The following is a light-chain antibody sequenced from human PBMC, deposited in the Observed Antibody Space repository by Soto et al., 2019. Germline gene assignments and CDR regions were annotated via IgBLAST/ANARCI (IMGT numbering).Light chain of an antibody. CDR2: DNN. CDR3: QSYDTSLSGFYV. Sequence: QSVLTQPPSVSGDPGQRVSISCTGRSSNIGAGYNVHWYQQLPGTAPKLLIYDNNNRPSGVPDRFSGSKSGTSASLAITGLQAEDEADYYCQSYDTSLSGFYVFGTGTKLTVL. CDR1: SSNIGAGYN. J-gene: IGLJ1*01. V-gene: IGLV1-40*01.